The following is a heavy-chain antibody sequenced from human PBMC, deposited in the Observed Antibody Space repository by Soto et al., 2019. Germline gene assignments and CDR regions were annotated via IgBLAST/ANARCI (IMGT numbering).Heavy chain of an antibody. V-gene: IGHV1-3*01. CDR1: GYTLSSNA. CDR3: ARDLVESSGSLWY. Sequence: ASVKVSCKTSGYTLSSNAIHWVRQAPGQRLEWMGWIIAGNGNTKYSQKFQGRVTITRDTSASTAYMELSSLRSEDTAVYYCARDLVESSGSLWYWGQGTLVTVSS. J-gene: IGHJ4*02. D-gene: IGHD3-22*01. CDR2: IIAGNGNT.